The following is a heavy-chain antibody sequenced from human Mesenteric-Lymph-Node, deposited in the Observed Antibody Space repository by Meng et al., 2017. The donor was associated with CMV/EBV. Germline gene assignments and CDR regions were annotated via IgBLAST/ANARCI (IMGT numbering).Heavy chain of an antibody. CDR3: ARVGLVVVPAAIRGYYYYGMDV. V-gene: IGHV1-46*01. CDR2: INPSGGST. CDR1: GYTFPSYY. D-gene: IGHD2-2*02. Sequence: ASVPVSCKASGYTFPSYYMHWVRQAPGQGLEWMGIINPSGGSTSYAQKFQGRVTMTRDTSTSTVYMELSSLRSDDTAEYYCARVGLVVVPAAIRGYYYYGMDVWGQGTTVTVSS. J-gene: IGHJ6*02.